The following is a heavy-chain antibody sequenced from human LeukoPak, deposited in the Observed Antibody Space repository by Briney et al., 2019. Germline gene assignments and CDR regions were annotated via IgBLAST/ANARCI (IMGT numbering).Heavy chain of an antibody. D-gene: IGHD1-26*01. V-gene: IGHV5-51*01. CDR1: AYRFANYW. CDR2: IYPGDSDT. Sequence: GESLKISCKGSAYRFANYWIGWVRQMPGKGLEWMGIIYPGDSDTRYSPSFEGQVTISADKSISTAYLQWSSLKASDSALYYCARPAGSYPGSPFDYWGQGTLVTVSS. CDR3: ARPAGSYPGSPFDY. J-gene: IGHJ4*02.